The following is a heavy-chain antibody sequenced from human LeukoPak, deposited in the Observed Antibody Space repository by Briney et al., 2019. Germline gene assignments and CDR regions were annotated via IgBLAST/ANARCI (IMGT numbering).Heavy chain of an antibody. V-gene: IGHV3-30*18. CDR3: AKDDIVVVPAAMLPGY. CDR2: ISYDGSNK. J-gene: IGHJ4*02. CDR1: GFTFSSYG. Sequence: GGSLRLSCAASGFTFSSYGMHGVRQAPGKGLEWVAVISYDGSNKYYADSVKGRFTISRDNSKNTLYLQMNSLRAEDTAVYYCAKDDIVVVPAAMLPGYWGQGTLVTVSS. D-gene: IGHD2-2*01.